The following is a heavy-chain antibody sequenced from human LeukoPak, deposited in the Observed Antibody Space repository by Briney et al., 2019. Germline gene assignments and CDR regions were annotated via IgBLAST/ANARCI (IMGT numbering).Heavy chain of an antibody. J-gene: IGHJ5*02. CDR1: GDPVSRGSYY. CDR2: VYHTGST. V-gene: IGHV4-61*01. D-gene: IGHD6-19*01. CDR3: ARGFASGWYSRYDP. Sequence: SETLSLTCTVSGDPVSRGSYYWSWIRQPPGKELEWIGYVYHTGSTNYNPSLESRVTISVDTSKNEFSPKMTSVTAADTAVYYCARGFASGWYSRYDPWGQGTLVTVSS.